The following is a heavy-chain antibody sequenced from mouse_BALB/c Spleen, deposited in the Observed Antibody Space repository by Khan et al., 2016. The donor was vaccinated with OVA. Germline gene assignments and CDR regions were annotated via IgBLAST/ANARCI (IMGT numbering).Heavy chain of an antibody. CDR1: GDSITSGF. Sequence: VQLQQSGPSLVKPSQTLSLSCSVTGDSITSGFWNWIRQFPGNKFEYLGYITYSGNIYYNPSLKSRISITRDTSKSQYYLQLNSVTTEDTATYYSERSYGSWAMDYWGQGTSVTVSS. CDR2: ITYSGNI. CDR3: ERSYGSWAMDY. V-gene: IGHV3-8*02. J-gene: IGHJ4*01. D-gene: IGHD1-1*01.